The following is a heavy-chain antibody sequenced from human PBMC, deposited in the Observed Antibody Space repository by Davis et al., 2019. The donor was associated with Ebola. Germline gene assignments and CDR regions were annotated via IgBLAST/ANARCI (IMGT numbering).Heavy chain of an antibody. V-gene: IGHV4-34*01. CDR1: GGSFSGYY. J-gene: IGHJ6*02. Sequence: PSETLSLTCAVYGGSFSGYYWSWIRQPPGKGLEWIGEINHSGSTNYNPSLKSRVTISVDTSKNQFSLKLSSVTAADTAVYYCARFRYSSSWWNYYYGMDVWGQGTTVTVSS. CDR2: INHSGST. D-gene: IGHD6-13*01. CDR3: ARFRYSSSWWNYYYGMDV.